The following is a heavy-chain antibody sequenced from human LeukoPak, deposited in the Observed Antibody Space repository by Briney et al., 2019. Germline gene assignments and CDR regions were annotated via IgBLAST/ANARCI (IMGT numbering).Heavy chain of an antibody. CDR3: ATSPAQNWGLRWYFDY. Sequence: ASVKVSCKASGYTFTSYGISWVRQAPGQGLEWMGWISAYNGNTNYAQKLQGRVTMTTDTSTSTAYMELRSLRSDDTAVYYCATSPAQNWGLRWYFDYWGQGTLVTVSS. CDR1: GYTFTSYG. CDR2: ISAYNGNT. J-gene: IGHJ4*02. D-gene: IGHD7-27*01. V-gene: IGHV1-18*01.